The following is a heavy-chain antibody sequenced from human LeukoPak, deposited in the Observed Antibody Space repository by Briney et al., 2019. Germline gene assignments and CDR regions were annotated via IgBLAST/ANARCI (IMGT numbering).Heavy chain of an antibody. CDR1: GYTXTSYG. J-gene: IGHJ4*02. V-gene: IGHV1-18*01. D-gene: IGHD3-16*02. CDR2: ISAYNGNK. Sequence: GASVKVSCKASGYTXTSYGISWVRQAPGQGLEWMGWISAYNGNKKYAQKLQGRVTMTTDTSTSTAYVELRSLRSNDTAVYYCARDVGIMITFGGVIVSIFDYWGQGNLVTVSS. CDR3: ARDVGIMITFGGVIVSIFDY.